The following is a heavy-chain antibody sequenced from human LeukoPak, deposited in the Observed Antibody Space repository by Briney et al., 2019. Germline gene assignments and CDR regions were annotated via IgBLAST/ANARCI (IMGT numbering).Heavy chain of an antibody. CDR3: ARVEGYCSGGSCYGAFDI. V-gene: IGHV3-64*01. CDR2: ISSNGGST. CDR1: GFTFSSYA. Sequence: GGSLRLSCAASGFTFSSYAMRWVRQAPGKGLEYVSAISSNGGSTYYANSVKGRFTISRDNSKNTLHLQMGSLRAEDMAVYYCARVEGYCSGGSCYGAFDIWGQGTMVTVSS. J-gene: IGHJ3*02. D-gene: IGHD2-15*01.